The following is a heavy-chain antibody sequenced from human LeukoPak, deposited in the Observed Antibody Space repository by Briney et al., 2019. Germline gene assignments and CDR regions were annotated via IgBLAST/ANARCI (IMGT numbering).Heavy chain of an antibody. J-gene: IGHJ6*03. CDR3: ARSEQFPYYMDV. CDR1: GYTFTGYY. Sequence: ASVKVSCKASGYTFTGYYMHWVRQAPGQGLGWMGWINPNSGGTNYAQKFQGRVTMTRDTSISTAYMELSRLRSDDTAVYYCARSEQFPYYMDVWGKGTTVTISS. D-gene: IGHD6-19*01. CDR2: INPNSGGT. V-gene: IGHV1-2*02.